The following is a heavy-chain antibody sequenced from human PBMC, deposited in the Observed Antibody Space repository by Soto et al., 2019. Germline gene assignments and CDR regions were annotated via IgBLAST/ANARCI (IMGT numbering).Heavy chain of an antibody. CDR2: IYHSGST. D-gene: IGHD3-10*01. CDR3: ARRTYYYGSGSYYNLPNWFDP. J-gene: IGHJ5*02. CDR1: GGSISSGGYS. Sequence: PSETLSLTCAVSGGSISSGGYSWSWIRQSPGKGLEWIGYIYHSGSTYYNPSLKSRVTISVDRSKNQFSLKLSSVTAADTAVYYCARRTYYYGSGSYYNLPNWFDPWGQGTLVTVSS. V-gene: IGHV4-30-2*06.